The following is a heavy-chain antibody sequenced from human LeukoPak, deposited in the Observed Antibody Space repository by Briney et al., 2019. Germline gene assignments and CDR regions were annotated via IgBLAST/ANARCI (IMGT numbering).Heavy chain of an antibody. CDR1: GFTFSSYS. Sequence: GGSLRLSCAASGFTFSSYSMNWVGQAPGKGLEWVSSISSSSSYIYYADSVEGRFTISRDNAKNSLYLQMNSLRAEDTAVYYCARDLYYYDSSGDYWGQGTLVTVSS. D-gene: IGHD3-22*01. V-gene: IGHV3-21*01. J-gene: IGHJ4*02. CDR3: ARDLYYYDSSGDY. CDR2: ISSSSSYI.